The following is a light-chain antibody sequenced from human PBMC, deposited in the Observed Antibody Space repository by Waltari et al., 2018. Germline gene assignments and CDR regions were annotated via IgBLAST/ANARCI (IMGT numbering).Light chain of an antibody. Sequence: QSALTQPRSVSGSPGQSVTISCPATISDVGNYNYVSWYQQHPGKAPKLIIYEVTKRPSGVPDRLSGSKSGNTASLTISGLQAEDEADYYCCSYAGRYTFVFGTGTKVTVL. CDR1: ISDVGNYNY. CDR2: EVT. V-gene: IGLV2-11*01. J-gene: IGLJ1*01. CDR3: CSYAGRYTFV.